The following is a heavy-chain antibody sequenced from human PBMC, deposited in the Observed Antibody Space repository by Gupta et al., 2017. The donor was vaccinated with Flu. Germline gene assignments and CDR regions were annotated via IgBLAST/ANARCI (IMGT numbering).Heavy chain of an antibody. J-gene: IGHJ4*01. Sequence: AISWVRQAPGQGLEWMGGIIPIFGTANYAQKFQGRVTITADESTSTAYMELSSLRSEETAVYYCVAIYGSSTSCYREVDYWGHGTLVTVSS. V-gene: IGHV1-69*01. CDR1: A. CDR3: VAIYGSSTSCYREVDY. D-gene: IGHD2-2*02. CDR2: IIPIFGTA.